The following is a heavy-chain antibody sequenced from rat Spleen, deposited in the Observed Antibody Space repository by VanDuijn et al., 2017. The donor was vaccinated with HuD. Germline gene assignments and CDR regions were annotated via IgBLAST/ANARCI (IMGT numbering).Heavy chain of an antibody. J-gene: IGHJ2*01. CDR2: ISNTGDNI. CDR1: GFTFTNYW. D-gene: IGHD1-10*01. CDR3: TRGRNNYGGYFDY. Sequence: EVQLVESGGGLVQPGRSMKLSCAASGFTFTNYWMSWVRQAPGKGLEWVASISNTGDNIYYSDSVKGRFTISRDNAQNTPYLQMSSLRSEDTATYYCTRGRNNYGGYFDYWGQGVMVTVSS. V-gene: IGHV5-31*01.